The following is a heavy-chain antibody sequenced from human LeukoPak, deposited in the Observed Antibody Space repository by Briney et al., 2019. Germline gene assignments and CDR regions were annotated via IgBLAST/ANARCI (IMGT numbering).Heavy chain of an antibody. Sequence: GGSLRLSCALSGITLSAYGTHWVRHAPGKGLEWVAVLSSDAKTTYYADSVKGRFTITRDNSKNTLYLEMNRLRIEDTARYYCTKEGLVWGTSFSAWFDPWGQGTLVTVSS. CDR3: TKEGLVWGTSFSAWFDP. J-gene: IGHJ5*02. V-gene: IGHV3-30*18. D-gene: IGHD3-16*01. CDR1: GITLSAYG. CDR2: LSSDAKTT.